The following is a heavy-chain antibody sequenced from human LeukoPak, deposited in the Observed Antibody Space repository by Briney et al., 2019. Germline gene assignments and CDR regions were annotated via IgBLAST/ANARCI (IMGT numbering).Heavy chain of an antibody. D-gene: IGHD3-22*01. J-gene: IGHJ3*02. V-gene: IGHV3-66*01. CDR3: ARDISSGYYDAFGI. CDR2: IYSGGST. Sequence: GGSLRLSCAASGFTVSSNYMSWVRQAPGKGLEWVSIIYSGGSTYYADSVKGRFTISRDNSKNTLYLQMNSLRAEDTAVYYCARDISSGYYDAFGIWGQGTMVTVSS. CDR1: GFTVSSNY.